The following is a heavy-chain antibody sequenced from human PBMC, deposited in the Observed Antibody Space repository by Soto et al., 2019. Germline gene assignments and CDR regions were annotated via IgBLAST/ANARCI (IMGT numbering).Heavy chain of an antibody. V-gene: IGHV3-7*03. CDR3: TNDKFSGSYYVRGLTYYFEY. CDR2: IRQDESEK. CDR1: GLTFSDYW. J-gene: IGHJ4*02. D-gene: IGHD1-26*01. Sequence: EVQLVESGGGLVQPGGSLRLSCAVSGLTFSDYWMSWVRQAPGKGLEWVANIRQDESEKNYADSVKGRFTISRDNAKSSVYLQMNSLRAEDTALYYCTNDKFSGSYYVRGLTYYFEYCGQGTLVTVSS.